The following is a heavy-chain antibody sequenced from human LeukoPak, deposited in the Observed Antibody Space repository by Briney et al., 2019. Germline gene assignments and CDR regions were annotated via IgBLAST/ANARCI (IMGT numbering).Heavy chain of an antibody. CDR3: ARHDSSGLYNAFDI. J-gene: IGHJ3*02. CDR1: GGSFSGYY. Sequence: PSETLSLACAVYGGSFSGYYWSSIRQPPGKGLEWIGEINHSRSTNYNPSLKSRVNISVDTSKNQFSLKLSSVTAADTAVYYCARHDSSGLYNAFDIWGQGTMVTVSS. V-gene: IGHV4-34*01. D-gene: IGHD3-22*01. CDR2: INHSRST.